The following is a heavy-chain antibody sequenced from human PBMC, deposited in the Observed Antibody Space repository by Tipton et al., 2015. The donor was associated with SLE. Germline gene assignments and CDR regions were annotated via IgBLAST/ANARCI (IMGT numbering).Heavy chain of an antibody. Sequence: TRTRSGTVSGGSISSSSYYWGWIRQPPGKGLEWIGYIYYSGSTNYNPSLKSRVTISVDTSKNQFSLKLSSVTAADTAVYYCARVEDGDYLSSWGQGTLVTVSS. CDR1: GGSISSSSYY. J-gene: IGHJ4*02. V-gene: IGHV4-61*05. D-gene: IGHD4-17*01. CDR2: IYYSGST. CDR3: ARVEDGDYLSS.